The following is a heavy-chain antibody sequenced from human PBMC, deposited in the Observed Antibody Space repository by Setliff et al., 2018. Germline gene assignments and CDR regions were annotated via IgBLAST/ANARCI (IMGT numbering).Heavy chain of an antibody. CDR1: GFTFGAYT. Sequence: SLRLSCVASGFTFGAYTLTWVRQAPGKGLEFVSGVDQGANTYYGDSVKGRFTISRDNSQNTVYLQMTNLRVEDTAIYYCAKDRVPDGKWDFDSSGPGILVTVS. V-gene: IGHV3-23*01. D-gene: IGHD2-8*01. CDR3: AKDRVPDGKWDFDS. J-gene: IGHJ4*02. CDR2: VDQGANT.